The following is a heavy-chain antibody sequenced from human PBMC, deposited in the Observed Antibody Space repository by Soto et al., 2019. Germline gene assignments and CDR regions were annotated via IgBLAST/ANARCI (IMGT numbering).Heavy chain of an antibody. D-gene: IGHD4-17*01. J-gene: IGHJ1*01. V-gene: IGHV3-64D*08. CDR2: IGSKGTST. Sequence: GGSLRLSCSASGFTFSSYAMNWVRQAPGKGLEYVSAIGSKGTSTHYADSVKGRFTISRDNSKNTLYLQMTSLRDDDTALYYCVTDPDGDYAAEYFPHWGQGTLVTVSS. CDR3: VTDPDGDYAAEYFPH. CDR1: GFTFSSYA.